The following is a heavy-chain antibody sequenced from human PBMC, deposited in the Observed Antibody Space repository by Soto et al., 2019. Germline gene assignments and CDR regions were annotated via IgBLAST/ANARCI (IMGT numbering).Heavy chain of an antibody. Sequence: PGGSLRLSCAASGFTFSSYWMHWVRQAPGKGLVWVSRINSDGSSTSYADSVKGRFTISRDNAKNTLYLQMNSLRAEDTAVYYCAGDPQYSSWYYFDYWGQGTLVTVSS. CDR3: AGDPQYSSWYYFDY. V-gene: IGHV3-74*01. CDR1: GFTFSSYW. CDR2: INSDGSST. J-gene: IGHJ4*02. D-gene: IGHD6-13*01.